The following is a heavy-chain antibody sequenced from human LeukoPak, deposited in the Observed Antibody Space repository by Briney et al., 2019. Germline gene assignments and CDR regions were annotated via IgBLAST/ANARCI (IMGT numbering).Heavy chain of an antibody. CDR2: INHSGDT. CDR1: GTSFTHYY. J-gene: IGHJ5*02. Sequence: NPSETLSLTCNVSGTSFTHYYLSWIRQTPEKGLEWIGQINHSGDTSYNPSLRSRVTLSVDSSKNQFSLKVTSVTAADTGVYYCARGPGTVGLSPWGQGTLVTVSS. V-gene: IGHV4-34*01. CDR3: ARGPGTVGLSP. D-gene: IGHD1/OR15-1a*01.